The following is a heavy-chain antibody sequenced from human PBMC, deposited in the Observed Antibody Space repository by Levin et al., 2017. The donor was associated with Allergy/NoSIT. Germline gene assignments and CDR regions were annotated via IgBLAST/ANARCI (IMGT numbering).Heavy chain of an antibody. CDR3: ASATGVWSNIDY. CDR1: GFTFSSYA. J-gene: IGHJ4*02. D-gene: IGHD1-14*01. V-gene: IGHV3-30-3*01. Sequence: GESLKISCAASGFTFSSYAMHWVRQAPAKGLEWVAVISYDGSNKYYADSVKGRFTISRDNSKNTLYLQMNSLRAEDTAVYYCASATGVWSNIDYWGQGTLVTVSS. CDR2: ISYDGSNK.